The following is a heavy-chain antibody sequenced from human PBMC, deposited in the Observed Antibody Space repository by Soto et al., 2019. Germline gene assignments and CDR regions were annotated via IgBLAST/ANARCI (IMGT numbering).Heavy chain of an antibody. J-gene: IGHJ4*02. V-gene: IGHV4-30-4*01. CDR3: ARGAYYYDSSGYYYFDY. CDR1: GGSIISGDYY. D-gene: IGHD3-22*01. Sequence: SETLSLTCTVSGGSIISGDYYWIWIRQPPGKGLEWIGYIYYSGSTYYNPSLKSRVTISVDTSKNQFSLKLSSVTAADTAVYYCARGAYYYDSSGYYYFDYWGQGTLVTVSS. CDR2: IYYSGST.